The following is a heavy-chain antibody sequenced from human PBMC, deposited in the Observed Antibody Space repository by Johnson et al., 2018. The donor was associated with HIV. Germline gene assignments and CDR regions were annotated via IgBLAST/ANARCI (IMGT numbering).Heavy chain of an antibody. CDR1: GFTFSSYG. Sequence: QVQLVESGGGVVQPGGSLRLSCAASGFTFSSYGMHWVRQAPGKGLEWVAFIRYDGSNKNSADSVKCRFTISRDNSKNTLYLQMNSLRAEDTAVYYCATSTASDAFDIWGQGTMVTVSS. V-gene: IGHV3-30*02. D-gene: IGHD1-1*01. CDR3: ATSTASDAFDI. CDR2: IRYDGSNK. J-gene: IGHJ3*02.